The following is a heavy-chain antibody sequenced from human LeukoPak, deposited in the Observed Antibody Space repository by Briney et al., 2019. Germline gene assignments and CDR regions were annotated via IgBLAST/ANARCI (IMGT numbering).Heavy chain of an antibody. V-gene: IGHV1-69*05. CDR1: GRTFSSYA. Sequence: ASVNVSCNASGRTFSSYAISWVRQTPGQNLFCQGTIIPIFGTANYAQKFQGRVTITTDESTSTAYMELSSLRSEDTAVYYCARNMVREDQNFDYWGQGTLVTVSS. J-gene: IGHJ4*02. CDR2: IIPIFGTA. CDR3: ARNMVREDQNFDY. D-gene: IGHD3-10*01.